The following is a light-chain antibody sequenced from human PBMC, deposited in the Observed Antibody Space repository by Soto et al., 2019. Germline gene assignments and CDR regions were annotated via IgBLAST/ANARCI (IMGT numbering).Light chain of an antibody. CDR1: QSVSSSY. V-gene: IGKV3-20*01. CDR3: QQYGSSFT. Sequence: EIVLTQSPGTLSLSPGERATLSCRASQSVSSSYLAWYQQKPGQAPRLLIYGASTRATGTPDRFSGSGSGTDFTLTISRLEPEDFAVYYCQQYGSSFTFGPGTKLDIK. J-gene: IGKJ3*01. CDR2: GAS.